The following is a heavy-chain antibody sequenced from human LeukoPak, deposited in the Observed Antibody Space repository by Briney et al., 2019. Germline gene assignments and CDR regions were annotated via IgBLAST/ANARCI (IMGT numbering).Heavy chain of an antibody. CDR1: GASISSYY. V-gene: IGHV4-4*07. J-gene: IGHJ4*02. CDR2: LYTSGST. CDR3: AISSSGWYFDY. D-gene: IGHD6-19*01. Sequence: SETLSLTCSVSGASISSYYWTRIRQPAGKGLEWIGHLYTSGSTIYNPSLKSRVTMSVDTSKNHFSLKLSSVTAADTAVYYCAISSSGWYFDYWGQGTLVTVSS.